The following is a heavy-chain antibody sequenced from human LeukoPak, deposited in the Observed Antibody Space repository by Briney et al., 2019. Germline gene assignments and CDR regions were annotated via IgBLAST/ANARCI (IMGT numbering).Heavy chain of an antibody. J-gene: IGHJ5*02. D-gene: IGHD2-8*01. CDR2: IRSKANSYAT. CDR1: GFTFSGSA. Sequence: GSLKLSCAASGFTFSGSAMHWVRQASGKGLEWVGRIRSKANSYATAYAASVKGRFTISRDDSKNTACLQMNSLKTEDTAVYYCTSTPTPVLMVSPWGQGTLVTVSS. CDR3: TSTPTPVLMVSP. V-gene: IGHV3-73*01.